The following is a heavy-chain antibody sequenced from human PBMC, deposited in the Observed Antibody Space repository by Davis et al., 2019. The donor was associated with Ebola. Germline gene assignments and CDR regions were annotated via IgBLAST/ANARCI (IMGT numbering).Heavy chain of an antibody. D-gene: IGHD5-18*01. Sequence: SETLSLTCAVYGGSFSGYYWSWIRQPPGKGPEWIGEINHSGSTNYNPSLKSRVTISVDTSKNQFSLKLSSVTAADTAVYYCARDGGYSYGYGGWGQGTLVTVSS. CDR3: ARDGGYSYGYGG. CDR2: INHSGST. CDR1: GGSFSGYY. V-gene: IGHV4-34*01. J-gene: IGHJ4*02.